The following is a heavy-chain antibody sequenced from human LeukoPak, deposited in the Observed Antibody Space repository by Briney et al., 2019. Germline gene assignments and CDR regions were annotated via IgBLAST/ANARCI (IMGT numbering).Heavy chain of an antibody. J-gene: IGHJ4*02. CDR3: VRERFGAIVEN. Sequence: GGSLRLSCAASGFTVANDRMSWVRQPPGKELEWVSTVYGGGNTAYTDSAKGRFTISRDTSKNTLLLQMNSLRAEDTAVYFCVRERFGAIVENWGQGALVIVSS. CDR1: GFTVANDR. D-gene: IGHD3-10*01. V-gene: IGHV3-53*01. CDR2: VYGGGNT.